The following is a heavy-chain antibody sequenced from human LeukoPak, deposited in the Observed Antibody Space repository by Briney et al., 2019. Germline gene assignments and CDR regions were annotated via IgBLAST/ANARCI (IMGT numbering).Heavy chain of an antibody. Sequence: PSETLSLTCTVSGGSISSYYWSWIRQPPGKGLEWIGYIYYSGSTNYNPYLKSRVTISVDTSKNQFSLKLSSVTAADTAVYYCARDSGYSYGYDAFDIWGQGTMVTVSS. D-gene: IGHD5-18*01. V-gene: IGHV4-59*01. CDR3: ARDSGYSYGYDAFDI. J-gene: IGHJ3*02. CDR2: IYYSGST. CDR1: GGSISSYY.